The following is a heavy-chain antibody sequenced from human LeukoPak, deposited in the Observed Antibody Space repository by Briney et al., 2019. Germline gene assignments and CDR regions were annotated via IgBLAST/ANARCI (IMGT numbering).Heavy chain of an antibody. CDR3: ARGVEPLAANTLAY. V-gene: IGHV3-53*01. D-gene: IGHD1-14*01. J-gene: IGHJ4*02. Sequence: GGSLRLSCAASGFTVITNDMTWFRQAPGKGLDWVSVLYSDGNTKYADSVQGRFTISRDNSKNTLYLEMNSLSPDDTAVYYCARGVEPLAANTLAYWGQGTLVTVSS. CDR2: LYSDGNT. CDR1: GFTVITND.